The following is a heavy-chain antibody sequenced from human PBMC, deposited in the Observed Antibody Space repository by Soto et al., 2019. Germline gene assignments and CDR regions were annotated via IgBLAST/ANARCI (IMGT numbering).Heavy chain of an antibody. V-gene: IGHV1-69*02. CDR3: ASGPYTSSSGGYYYYYMDV. CDR2: IVPMFGIP. CDR1: GGTFSSYA. D-gene: IGHD6-6*01. J-gene: IGHJ6*03. Sequence: QVQLVQSGAEVKKPGSSVKVSCKASGGTFSSYAINWVRQAPGQGLEWMGRIVPMFGIPNFAPKFQGRVTRTADRSTTTAYMELSSLRSEDTAVYYCASGPYTSSSGGYYYYYMDVWGKGTTVTVSS.